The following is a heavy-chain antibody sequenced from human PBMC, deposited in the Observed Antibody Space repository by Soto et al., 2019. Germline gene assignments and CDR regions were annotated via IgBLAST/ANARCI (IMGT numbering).Heavy chain of an antibody. J-gene: IGHJ4*02. D-gene: IGHD2-21*02. CDR3: AREVVTTIPGYQYFDY. Sequence: QVQLVQSGAEVKKPGSSVKVSCKASGGTFSSYAISWVRQAPGQGLEWMGGIIPIFGSANYAQDFQGRVTITADTSTSTVYKELSSLRSEDTPVYYCAREVVTTIPGYQYFDYWGQGTLVTVSS. V-gene: IGHV1-69*06. CDR2: IIPIFGSA. CDR1: GGTFSSYA.